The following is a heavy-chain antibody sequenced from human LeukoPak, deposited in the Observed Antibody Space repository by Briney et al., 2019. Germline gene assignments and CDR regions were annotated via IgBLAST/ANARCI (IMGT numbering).Heavy chain of an antibody. CDR2: MNPNSGNT. CDR1: GYTFTSYD. V-gene: IGHV1-8*01. CDR3: ARMPARQKIVVVPAAYMDV. D-gene: IGHD2-2*01. J-gene: IGHJ6*03. Sequence: ASVKVSCKASGYTFTSYDINWVRQATGQGLEWMGWMNPNSGNTGYAQKFQGRVTMTRNTSISTAYMELSSLRSEDTAVYYCARMPARQKIVVVPAAYMDVWGKGTTVTVSS.